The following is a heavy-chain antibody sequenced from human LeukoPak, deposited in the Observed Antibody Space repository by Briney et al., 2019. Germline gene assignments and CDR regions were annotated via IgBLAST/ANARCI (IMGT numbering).Heavy chain of an antibody. Sequence: GGSLRLSCAASGFSFSHYAMNWVRQAPGQGLKGVTAISSSSTYIQYADSVKGRLTISRDDAKNSPYLQLDSLRVEDTAVYYCVRVGVRAWFDSWGQGTLVTVSS. D-gene: IGHD3-16*02. CDR2: ISSSSTYI. J-gene: IGHJ5*01. CDR1: GFSFSHYA. CDR3: VRVGVRAWFDS. V-gene: IGHV3-21*01.